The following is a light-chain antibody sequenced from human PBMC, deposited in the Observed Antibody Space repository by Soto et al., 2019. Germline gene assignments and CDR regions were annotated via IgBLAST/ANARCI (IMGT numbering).Light chain of an antibody. Sequence: QSVLTQPPSVSAAPGQKVTISCSGSYSNIGNNYVSWYQHFPGIAPNFLIYDNNKRPSGIPDRFSGSKSGTSATLDITGLQTGDEADYYCGTWDSTLSVVVFGGGTKLTVL. J-gene: IGLJ2*01. CDR3: GTWDSTLSVVV. CDR2: DNN. CDR1: YSNIGNNY. V-gene: IGLV1-51*01.